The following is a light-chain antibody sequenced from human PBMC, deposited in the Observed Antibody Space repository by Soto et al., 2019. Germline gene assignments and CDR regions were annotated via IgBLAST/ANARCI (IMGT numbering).Light chain of an antibody. CDR3: QQYGSSPWT. CDR2: GAS. CDR1: QSVSSSY. V-gene: IGKV3-20*01. Sequence: EIVLTQSPGTLSLSPGERATLSCRASQSVSSSYLAWYQQKPGQAPSPLIYGASSRATGIPDRFSGSGSGTDFTLTISRLEPEDFAVYYCQQYGSSPWTFGQGTKVDI. J-gene: IGKJ1*01.